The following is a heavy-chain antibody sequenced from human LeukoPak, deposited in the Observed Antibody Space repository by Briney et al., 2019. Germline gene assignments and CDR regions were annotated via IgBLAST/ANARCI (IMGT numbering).Heavy chain of an antibody. D-gene: IGHD1-26*01. V-gene: IGHV4-59*01. CDR2: IYHSGST. CDR1: GGSLIHYY. J-gene: IGHJ4*02. CDR3: ARVDSGTYYMPFDY. Sequence: SETLSLTCTVSGGSLIHYYWSWIRQPPGKGLEWIGYIYHSGSTNYNPPLKGRATISVDASKNQISLRLSSVTAADTAVYYCARVDSGTYYMPFDYWGQGSLVTVSS.